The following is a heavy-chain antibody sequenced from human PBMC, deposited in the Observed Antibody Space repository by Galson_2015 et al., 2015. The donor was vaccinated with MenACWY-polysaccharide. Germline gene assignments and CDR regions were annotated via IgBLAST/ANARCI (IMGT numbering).Heavy chain of an antibody. CDR2: VYHTGST. Sequence: SETLSVTCADSVGAIFINNWRGWVLQAPGKGLEWIGEVYHTGSTNYKPSLKSRVSISIDTSKNQFSLKLTSVTAADTAVYYCAVSPGYWGQGTLVTVSS. CDR1: VGAIFINNW. V-gene: IGHV4-4*02. CDR3: AVSPGY. J-gene: IGHJ4*02.